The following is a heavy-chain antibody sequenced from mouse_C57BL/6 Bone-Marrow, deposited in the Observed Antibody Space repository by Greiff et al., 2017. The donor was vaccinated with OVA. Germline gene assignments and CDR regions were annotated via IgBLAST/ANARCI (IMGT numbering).Heavy chain of an antibody. D-gene: IGHD2-3*01. J-gene: IGHJ1*03. CDR1: GYTFTDYN. CDR2: INPNNGGT. Sequence: DVKLQESGPELVKPGASVKIPCKASGYTFTDYNMDWVKQSHGKSLEWIGDINPNNGGTIYNQKFKGKATLTVDKSSSTAYMELRSLTSEDTAVYYCAVADGYYWYFDVWGTGTTVTVSS. V-gene: IGHV1-18*01. CDR3: AVADGYYWYFDV.